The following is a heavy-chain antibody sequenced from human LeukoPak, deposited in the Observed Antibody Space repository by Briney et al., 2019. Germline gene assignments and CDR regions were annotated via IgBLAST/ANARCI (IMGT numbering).Heavy chain of an antibody. Sequence: PGGSLRLSCAASGFTFSSYEMNWVRQAPGKGLEWVSYISSSGSTIYYADSVKGRFTISRDNAKNSLYLQMNSLRAVDTAVYYCARIIDPLGVNDYWGQGTLVTVSS. J-gene: IGHJ4*02. D-gene: IGHD2-8*01. CDR1: GFTFSSYE. V-gene: IGHV3-48*03. CDR2: ISSSGSTI. CDR3: ARIIDPLGVNDY.